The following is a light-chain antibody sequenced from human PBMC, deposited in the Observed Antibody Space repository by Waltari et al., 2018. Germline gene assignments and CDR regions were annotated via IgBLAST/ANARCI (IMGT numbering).Light chain of an antibody. V-gene: IGKV3-11*01. CDR1: QSISSS. CDR2: GAS. CDR3: QQRSNWPPNT. Sequence: EIVLTQSPATLSLSPGERATLSCRASQSISSSLAWYQQKPGQAPRLLIYGASNRGTGIPARFSGSGSGTDFTLTISSLEPEDFAVYYCQQRSNWPPNTFGGGTKVEIK. J-gene: IGKJ4*01.